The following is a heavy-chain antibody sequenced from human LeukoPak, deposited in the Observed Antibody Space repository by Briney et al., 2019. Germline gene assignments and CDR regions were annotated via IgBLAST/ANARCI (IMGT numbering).Heavy chain of an antibody. Sequence: GGSLRLSCAASGFTFSSYVMHWVRQAPGKGLEWVATISYDGSNKSYADSVKGRFTISRDNALNSLYLQMNSLRAEDTAIYYCARSIPYGTTWYGRSDYWGQGTLVTVSS. V-gene: IGHV3-30-3*01. CDR1: GFTFSSYV. J-gene: IGHJ4*02. CDR2: ISYDGSNK. D-gene: IGHD6-13*01. CDR3: ARSIPYGTTWYGRSDY.